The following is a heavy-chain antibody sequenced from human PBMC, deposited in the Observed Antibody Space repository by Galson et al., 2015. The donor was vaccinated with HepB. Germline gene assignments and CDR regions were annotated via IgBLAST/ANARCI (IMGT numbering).Heavy chain of an antibody. J-gene: IGHJ6*03. D-gene: IGHD3-10*01. V-gene: IGHV4-34*01. CDR1: GGSFSGYY. CDR2: INHSGST. CDR3: ARDNWDGSGRKYYYYMDV. Sequence: SETLSLTCAVYGGSFSGYYWSWIRQPPGKGLEWIGEINHSGSTNYNPSLKSRVTISVDTSKNQFSLKLSSVTAADTAVYYCARDNWDGSGRKYYYYMDVWGKGTTVTVSS.